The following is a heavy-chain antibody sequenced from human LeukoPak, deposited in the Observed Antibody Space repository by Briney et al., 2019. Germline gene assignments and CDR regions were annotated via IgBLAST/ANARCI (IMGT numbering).Heavy chain of an antibody. J-gene: IGHJ5*01. CDR2: IGPDGSET. V-gene: IGHV3-7*01. Sequence: PGGSLRVSCAASGFSFSSKWMSWFRQAPGKGPEWVAHIGPDGSETYYVDSAMGRFTISRDNAKNSVYLEMNSLRAEDTAVYYCATMASISGDSWGQGTLVTVSS. CDR3: ATMASISGDS. D-gene: IGHD5-24*01. CDR1: GFSFSSKW.